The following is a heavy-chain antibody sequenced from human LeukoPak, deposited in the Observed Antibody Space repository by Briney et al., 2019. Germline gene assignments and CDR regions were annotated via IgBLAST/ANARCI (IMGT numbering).Heavy chain of an antibody. CDR3: AKDVVPAAMPPYAPDY. Sequence: PGGSLRLSCAASGFTFSSYGMHWVRQAPGKGLEWVAVISYDGSNKYYADSVKGRFTISRDNSKSTLYLQMNSLRAEDTAVYYCAKDVVPAAMPPYAPDYWGQGTLVTVSS. CDR1: GFTFSSYG. J-gene: IGHJ4*02. D-gene: IGHD2-2*01. CDR2: ISYDGSNK. V-gene: IGHV3-30*18.